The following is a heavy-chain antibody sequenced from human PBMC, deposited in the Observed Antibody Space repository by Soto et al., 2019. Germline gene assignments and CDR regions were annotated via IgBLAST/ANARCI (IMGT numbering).Heavy chain of an antibody. Sequence: SETLSLTCTVSGGSISSSSYYWGWIRQPPGKGLEWIGSIYYSGSTYYNPSLKSRVTISVDTSKNQFSLKLSSVTAADTAVYYCARHLPVGAMDYHYRMAVWGQGTTVTVSS. CDR2: IYYSGST. D-gene: IGHD1-26*01. V-gene: IGHV4-39*01. CDR1: GGSISSSSYY. CDR3: ARHLPVGAMDYHYRMAV. J-gene: IGHJ6*02.